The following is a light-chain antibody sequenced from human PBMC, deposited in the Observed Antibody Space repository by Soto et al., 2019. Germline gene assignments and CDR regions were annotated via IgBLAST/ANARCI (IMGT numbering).Light chain of an antibody. V-gene: IGKV3-15*01. CDR2: GAS. CDR3: QHYNDWPQT. Sequence: EIVMTQSPGTLSLSPGERATLSCRASQSVSTNLAWYQQIPGQAPRLPIYGASTRATGIPARFSGSGSGTEFTLDISSLQSEDFAVYYCQHYNDWPQTFGLGTKVEIK. J-gene: IGKJ1*01. CDR1: QSVSTN.